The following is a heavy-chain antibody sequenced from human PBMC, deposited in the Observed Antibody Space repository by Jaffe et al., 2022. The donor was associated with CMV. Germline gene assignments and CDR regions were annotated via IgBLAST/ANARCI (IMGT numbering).Heavy chain of an antibody. D-gene: IGHD1-26*01. Sequence: EVQLLESGGGLVQPGGSLRLSCAASGFTFSSYAMSWVRQAPGKGLEWVSAISGSGGSTYYADSVKGRFTISRDNSKNTLYLQMNSLRAEDTAVYYCAKRTSWELRAVWYFDLWGRGTLVTVSS. CDR1: GFTFSSYA. CDR2: ISGSGGST. J-gene: IGHJ2*01. V-gene: IGHV3-23*01. CDR3: AKRTSWELRAVWYFDL.